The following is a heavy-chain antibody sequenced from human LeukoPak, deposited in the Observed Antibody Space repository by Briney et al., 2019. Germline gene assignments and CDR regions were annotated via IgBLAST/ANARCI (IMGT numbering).Heavy chain of an antibody. V-gene: IGHV1-69*13. D-gene: IGHD2-15*01. CDR3: ARDVVVVAAPSGAFDI. Sequence: ASVKVSCKASGGTFSSYAISWVRQAPGQGLEWMGGIIPIFGTANYAQKFQGRVMITADESTSTAYMELSSLRSEDTAVYYCARDVVVVAAPSGAFDIWGQGTMVTVSS. CDR2: IIPIFGTA. J-gene: IGHJ3*02. CDR1: GGTFSSYA.